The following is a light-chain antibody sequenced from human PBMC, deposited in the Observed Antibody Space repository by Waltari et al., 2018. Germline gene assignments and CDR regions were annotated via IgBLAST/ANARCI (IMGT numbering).Light chain of an antibody. J-gene: IGLJ2*01. CDR2: DVD. Sequence: QSALTQPAFVSGSPGQSITISCTGTSSDVGGYNDVSWYQQHPGKAPKLIIYDVDNRPSGVSNPFSGSKSGNTASLTISGLQVEDEADYYCNSCTGDSTLIFGGGTKVTVL. CDR3: NSCTGDSTLI. CDR1: SSDVGGYND. V-gene: IGLV2-14*01.